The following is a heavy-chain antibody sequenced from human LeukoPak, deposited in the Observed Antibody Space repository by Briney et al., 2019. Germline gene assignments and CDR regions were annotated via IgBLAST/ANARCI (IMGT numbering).Heavy chain of an antibody. J-gene: IGHJ5*02. CDR2: IYPGYSDA. D-gene: IGHD6-13*01. V-gene: IGHV5-51*01. Sequence: GESLKISCKISGYRLTNNWIGWVRQVPGKGLEGMGLIYPGYSDAKYSPSFQGQVTLSVDTSISTAYLQLGGLRASDTAIYYCVRFALSSSLDHWGQGTLVTVSS. CDR1: GYRLTNNW. CDR3: VRFALSSSLDH.